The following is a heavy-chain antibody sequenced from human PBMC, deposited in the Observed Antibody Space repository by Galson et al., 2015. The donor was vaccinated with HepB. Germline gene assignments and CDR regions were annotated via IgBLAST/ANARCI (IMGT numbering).Heavy chain of an antibody. CDR1: GGTFSSYA. Sequence: SVKVSCKASGGTFSSYAISWVRQAPGQGLEWMGGIIPIFGTANYAQKFQGRVTITADESTSTAYMELSSLRSEDTAVYYCARGGSDYYDSSGPFDYWGQGTLVTVSS. J-gene: IGHJ4*02. D-gene: IGHD3-22*01. CDR3: ARGGSDYYDSSGPFDY. V-gene: IGHV1-69*13. CDR2: IIPIFGTA.